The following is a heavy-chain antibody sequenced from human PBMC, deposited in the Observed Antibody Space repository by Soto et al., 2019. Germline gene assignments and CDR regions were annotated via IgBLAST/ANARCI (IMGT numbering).Heavy chain of an antibody. CDR3: ARGDATKIVVTTYSAMDV. V-gene: IGHV1-69*12. Sequence: QVQLVQSGAEVKKPGSSVKVSCKASGGSLSNYGISWVRQAPGQGLEWMGAIIPVFGTPNYAQKFQDRVTSTADESTTTVYMEVRSLTSEDTAVYYCARGDATKIVVTTYSAMDVWGQGTTVTVSS. CDR2: IIPVFGTP. J-gene: IGHJ6*02. CDR1: GGSLSNYG. D-gene: IGHD3-22*01.